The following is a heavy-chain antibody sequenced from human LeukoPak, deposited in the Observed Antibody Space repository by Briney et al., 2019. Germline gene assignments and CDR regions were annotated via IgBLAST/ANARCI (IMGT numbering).Heavy chain of an antibody. CDR2: ISSSSSYI. CDR3: AREHTDYYYGMDV. J-gene: IGHJ6*02. Sequence: GGSLRLSCAASGFTFSSYSMTWVRQAPGKGLEWVSSISSSSSYIYYADSVKGRFTISRDNAKNSLYLQMNSLRAEDTAGYYCAREHTDYYYGMDVWGQGTTVTVSS. V-gene: IGHV3-21*01. CDR1: GFTFSSYS. D-gene: IGHD5-18*01.